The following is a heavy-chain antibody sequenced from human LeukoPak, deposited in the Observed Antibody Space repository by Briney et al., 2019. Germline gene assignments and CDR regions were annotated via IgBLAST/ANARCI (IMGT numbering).Heavy chain of an antibody. V-gene: IGHV3-23*01. Sequence: GGSLRLSCAASGFTFGSYAMYWVRQAPGKGLEWVSGISGSGGSTFYADSVKGRFTISRDNSENTVYLQMNGLRTDDTAVYYCARAIVGTENFDYWGQGTLVTVSS. J-gene: IGHJ4*02. CDR2: ISGSGGST. D-gene: IGHD5-12*01. CDR1: GFTFGSYA. CDR3: ARAIVGTENFDY.